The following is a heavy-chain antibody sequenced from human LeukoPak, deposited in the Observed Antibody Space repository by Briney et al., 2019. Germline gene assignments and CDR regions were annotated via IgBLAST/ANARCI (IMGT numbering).Heavy chain of an antibody. CDR1: GGTFSSYA. D-gene: IGHD3-22*01. V-gene: IGHV1-69*04. J-gene: IGHJ4*01. CDR2: IIPILGIA. CDR3: ARGRRYFDSSSCDY. Sequence: GASVTVVCKASGGTFSSYAISWVRQAPGQGLEWMGRIIPILGIANYAQKFQGRVTITADKSTSTAYMELSSLRSEDTAVYYCARGRRYFDSSSCDYFGDGTLVTVSS.